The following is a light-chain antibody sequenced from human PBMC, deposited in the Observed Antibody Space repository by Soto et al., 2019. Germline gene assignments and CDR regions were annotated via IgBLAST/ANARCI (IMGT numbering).Light chain of an antibody. CDR2: AAS. J-gene: IGKJ3*01. CDR3: QQSYSTPRT. CDR1: QSISSY. Sequence: DIQMTQSPSSLSGSVGDRVTITCQASQSISSYLNWYQQKPGKAPKFLIYAASSSQRGVPSRFSGSGSGTDFTLTISSLQPEDFATYYCQQSYSTPRTFGPGTKVDIK. V-gene: IGKV1-39*01.